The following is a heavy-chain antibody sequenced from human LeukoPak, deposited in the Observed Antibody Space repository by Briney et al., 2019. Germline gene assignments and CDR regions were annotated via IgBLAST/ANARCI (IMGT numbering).Heavy chain of an antibody. Sequence: SETLSLTCTVSGGSISSYYWSWIRQPPGKGLEWIGYIYYSGSTNYNPSLKSRVTISVDTSKNQFSLKLSSVTAADTAVYYCARGTAARAGSSWGQGTLVTVSS. D-gene: IGHD6-6*01. CDR3: ARGTAARAGSS. V-gene: IGHV4-59*12. CDR2: IYYSGST. J-gene: IGHJ5*02. CDR1: GGSISSYY.